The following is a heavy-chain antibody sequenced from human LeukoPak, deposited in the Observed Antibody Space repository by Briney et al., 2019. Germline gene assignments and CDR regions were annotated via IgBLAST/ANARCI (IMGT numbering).Heavy chain of an antibody. Sequence: ASVKVSCKASGYTFTSYYMHWVRQAPGQGLEWMGIINPSGGSTSYAQKFQGRVTMTRDTSTSTVYMELSSLRSEDTAVYYCARQTYYYDSSGSGPFDPWGQGTLVTVSS. CDR3: ARQTYYYDSSGSGPFDP. J-gene: IGHJ5*02. D-gene: IGHD3-22*01. CDR1: GYTFTSYY. CDR2: INPSGGST. V-gene: IGHV1-46*01.